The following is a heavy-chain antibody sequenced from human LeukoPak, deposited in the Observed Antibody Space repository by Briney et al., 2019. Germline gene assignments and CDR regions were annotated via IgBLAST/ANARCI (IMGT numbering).Heavy chain of an antibody. J-gene: IGHJ3*02. Sequence: SETLSLTCTVSGGSISSYYWSWIRQPAGKGLEWIGRIYTSGSTNYNPSLKSRVTISVDTSKNQFSLKLSSVTAADTAVYYCARGKFTPNGDAFDIWGQGTMVTVSS. V-gene: IGHV4-4*07. CDR1: GGSISSYY. CDR2: IYTSGST. D-gene: IGHD2-8*01. CDR3: ARGKFTPNGDAFDI.